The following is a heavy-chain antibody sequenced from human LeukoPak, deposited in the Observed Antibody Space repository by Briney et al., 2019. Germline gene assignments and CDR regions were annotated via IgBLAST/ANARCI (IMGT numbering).Heavy chain of an antibody. J-gene: IGHJ4*02. Sequence: GGSLRLSCAASGFTFSGYWMSWFRQAPGKGLEWVANIKYDGGETHYVDSVKGRFTISRDNAKDSLFLQMHSLRVEDTAMYYCARDPAAADHWGQGALVIVSS. V-gene: IGHV3-7*01. CDR1: GFTFSGYW. D-gene: IGHD6-13*01. CDR2: IKYDGGET. CDR3: ARDPAAADH.